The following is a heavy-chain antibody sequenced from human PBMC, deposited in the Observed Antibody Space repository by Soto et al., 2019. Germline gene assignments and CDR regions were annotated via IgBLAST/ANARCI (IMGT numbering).Heavy chain of an antibody. CDR1: GFTFKNYD. CDR2: ISGSGGVT. Sequence: EVELLESGGGLVQPGGSLRLSCVASGFTFKNYDMRWIRQAPGKGLEWVSGISGSGGVTYYADSVKGRFTISRDNSKNTPYLQMNSLRAEDTAIYYCAKNRQFRSYYESAGHYDNWGQGTLVTVSS. J-gene: IGHJ4*02. V-gene: IGHV3-23*01. D-gene: IGHD3-10*01. CDR3: AKNRQFRSYYESAGHYDN.